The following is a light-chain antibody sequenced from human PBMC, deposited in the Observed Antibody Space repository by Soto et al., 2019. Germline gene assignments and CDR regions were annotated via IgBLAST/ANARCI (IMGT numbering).Light chain of an antibody. CDR1: QSVSSSY. Sequence: EIVLTQSPGTLSLSPGERATLSCRASQSVSSSYLAWYQQKPGQAPRFLIYGASSRATGIPDRFSGSGYGTDFTLTISRLEPEDFAVYYCQQYGSSLGTFGQGTKVEIK. CDR2: GAS. V-gene: IGKV3-20*01. J-gene: IGKJ1*01. CDR3: QQYGSSLGT.